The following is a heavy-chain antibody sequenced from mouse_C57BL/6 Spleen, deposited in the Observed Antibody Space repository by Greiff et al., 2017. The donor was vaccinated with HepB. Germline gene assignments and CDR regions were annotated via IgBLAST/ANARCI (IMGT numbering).Heavy chain of an antibody. J-gene: IGHJ2*01. CDR3: ARGGKVFDY. V-gene: IGHV1-50*01. CDR1: GYTFTSYW. CDR2: IDPSDSYT. Sequence: VQLQQPGAELVKPGASVKLSCKASGYTFTSYWMQWVKQRPGQGLEWIGEIDPSDSYTNYNQKFKGKATLTVDTSSSTAYMQLSSLTSEDSAVYYCARGGKVFDYWGQGPTLTVSS. D-gene: IGHD2-1*01.